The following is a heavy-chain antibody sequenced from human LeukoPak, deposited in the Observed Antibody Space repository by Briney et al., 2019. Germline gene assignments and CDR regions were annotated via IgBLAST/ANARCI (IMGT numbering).Heavy chain of an antibody. CDR2: IYTSGST. D-gene: IGHD6-6*01. CDR3: ARCWSSDYYYYMDV. J-gene: IGHJ6*03. V-gene: IGHV4-4*09. CDR1: GGSISSYY. Sequence: SETLSLTCTVSGGSISSYYWSWIRQPPGKGLERIGYIYTSGSTNYNPSLKSRVTISVDTSKNQFSLKLSSVTAADTAVYYCARCWSSDYYYYMDVWGKGTTVTVSS.